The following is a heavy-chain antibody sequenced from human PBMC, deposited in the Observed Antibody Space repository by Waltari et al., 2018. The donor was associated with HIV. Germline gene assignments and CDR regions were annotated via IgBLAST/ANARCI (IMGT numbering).Heavy chain of an antibody. CDR1: GFTFSSYW. J-gene: IGHJ4*02. V-gene: IGHV3-74*01. CDR3: ASGFGSGSPAY. Sequence: EVQLVESGGGLVQPGGSLRLSCAASGFTFSSYWMPSVRQAPGKGLVWVSRINSDGSSTSYADSVEGRFTISRDNAKNTLYLQMNSLRAEDTAVYYCASGFGSGSPAYWGQGTLVTVSS. D-gene: IGHD3-10*01. CDR2: INSDGSST.